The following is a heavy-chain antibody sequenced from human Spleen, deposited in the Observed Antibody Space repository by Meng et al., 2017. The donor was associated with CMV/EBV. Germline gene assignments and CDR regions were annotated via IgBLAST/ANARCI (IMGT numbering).Heavy chain of an antibody. CDR2: IYPGDSDT. J-gene: IGHJ6*02. CDR3: ARVIAGRPRFAYYGMDV. CDR1: GYSFTSYW. D-gene: IGHD6-6*01. V-gene: IGHV5-51*01. Sequence: KVSCKGSGYSFTSYWIGWVRQMPGKGLEWMGIIYPGDSDTRYSPSFQGQVTISADKSISTAYLQSSSLKASDTAMYYCARVIAGRPRFAYYGMDVWGQGTTVTVSS.